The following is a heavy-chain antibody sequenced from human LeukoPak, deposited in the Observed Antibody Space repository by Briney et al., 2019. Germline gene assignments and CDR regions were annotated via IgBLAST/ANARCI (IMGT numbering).Heavy chain of an antibody. J-gene: IGHJ3*02. D-gene: IGHD3-16*01. Sequence: SVKVSCKASGGRFNTYPFNWVRQAPGQRLEWMGWLIPLFGTANYAQKFQGRVTITADESTSTTYLELSSLTSEDTAVYYCARPVWDTSPGAFDIWGQGTMVTVSS. CDR3: ARPVWDTSPGAFDI. V-gene: IGHV1-69*13. CDR2: LIPLFGTA. CDR1: GGRFNTYP.